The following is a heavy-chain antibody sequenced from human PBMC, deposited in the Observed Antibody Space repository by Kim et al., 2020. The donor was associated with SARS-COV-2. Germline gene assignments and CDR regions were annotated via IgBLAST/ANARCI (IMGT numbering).Heavy chain of an antibody. V-gene: IGHV3-30*18. CDR1: GFTFSSYG. J-gene: IGHJ3*02. CDR3: AKVRVGDSVCSSTSCHDAFDI. D-gene: IGHD2-2*01. CDR2: ISYDGSNK. Sequence: GGSLRLSCAASGFTFSSYGMHWVRQAPGKGLEWVAVISYDGSNKYYADSVKGRFTISRDNSKNTLYLQMNSLRAEDTAVYYCAKVRVGDSVCSSTSCHDAFDIWGQGTMVTVSS.